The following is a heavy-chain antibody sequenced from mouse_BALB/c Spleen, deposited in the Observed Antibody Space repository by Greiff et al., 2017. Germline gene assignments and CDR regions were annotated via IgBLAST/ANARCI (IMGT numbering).Heavy chain of an antibody. V-gene: IGHV5-6-5*01. CDR1: GFTFSSYA. Sequence: EVQVVESGGGLVKPGGSLKLSCAASGFTFSSYAMSWVRQTPEKRLEWVASISSGGSTYYPDSVKGRFTISRDNARNILYLQMSSLRSEDTAMYYCAREDYYTAWFAYWGQGTLVTVSA. D-gene: IGHD2-12*01. CDR2: ISSGGST. CDR3: AREDYYTAWFAY. J-gene: IGHJ3*01.